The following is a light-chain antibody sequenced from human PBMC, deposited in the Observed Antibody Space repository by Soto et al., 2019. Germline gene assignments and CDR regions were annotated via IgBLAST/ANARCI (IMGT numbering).Light chain of an antibody. CDR3: QQYDGALGLT. Sequence: EIVLTQSPGTLSLSPGERATLSCRASQSVSSSCLAWYQQKPGQAPRLLIYGASSRATGIPDRFSGSGSGTDCTLTISRREPEDCAGYYCQQYDGALGLTFGGGTKVEIK. CDR2: GAS. CDR1: QSVSSSC. V-gene: IGKV3-20*01. J-gene: IGKJ4*01.